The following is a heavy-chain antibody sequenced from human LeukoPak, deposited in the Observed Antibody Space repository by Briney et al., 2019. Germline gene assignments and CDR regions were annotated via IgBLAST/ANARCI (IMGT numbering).Heavy chain of an antibody. CDR1: GFTFSSYS. Sequence: GSLRLSCAASGFTFSSYSMNWVRQAPGKGLEWVSSISTSSSYIYYADSVKGRFTISRDNARNSLYLQMNTLRAEDTAVYSCARGADGVSSNSRGWFDPWGQGTLVTVSS. J-gene: IGHJ5*02. V-gene: IGHV3-21*01. CDR3: ARGADGVSSNSRGWFDP. D-gene: IGHD2-15*01. CDR2: ISTSSSYI.